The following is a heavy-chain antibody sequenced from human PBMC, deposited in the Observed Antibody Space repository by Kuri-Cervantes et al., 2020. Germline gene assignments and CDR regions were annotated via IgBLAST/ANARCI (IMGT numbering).Heavy chain of an antibody. Sequence: SETLSLTCAVYGGSFSGYYWSWIRQPPGKGLEWIGEINHSGSTNYNPSLKSRVTISVDTSKNQFSLKLSSVTAADTAVYYCARVAVPTTRSDSSVHSSYYYMDVWGKGTTVTVSS. CDR2: INHSGST. CDR1: GGSFSGYY. CDR3: ARVAVPTTRSDSSVHSSYYYMDV. V-gene: IGHV4-34*01. J-gene: IGHJ6*03. D-gene: IGHD6-19*01.